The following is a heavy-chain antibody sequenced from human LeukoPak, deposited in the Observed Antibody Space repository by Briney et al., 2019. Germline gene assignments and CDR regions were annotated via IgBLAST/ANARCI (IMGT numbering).Heavy chain of an antibody. V-gene: IGHV3-30-3*01. J-gene: IGHJ4*02. CDR2: ISYDGSNK. CDR3: AKAPYYYDGSGYPRAFDY. Sequence: PGGSLRLSCAASGFTFSSYPMHWVRQAPGKGLEWVAVISYDGSNKYYADSVKGRFTISRDNSKNTLYLQMNSLRAEDTAVYYCAKAPYYYDGSGYPRAFDYWGQGTLVTVSS. D-gene: IGHD3-22*01. CDR1: GFTFSSYP.